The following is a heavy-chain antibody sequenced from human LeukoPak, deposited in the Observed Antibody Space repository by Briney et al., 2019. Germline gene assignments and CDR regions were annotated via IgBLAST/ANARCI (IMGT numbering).Heavy chain of an antibody. V-gene: IGHV3-30*01. CDR2: ISYDGSNK. CDR3: AKIPSTYYYDSSGPDTGGGSPNY. CDR1: GFTLSSYA. Sequence: PGRSLRLSCAASGFTLSSYATHWVRHAPGKGLEWVAVISYDGSNKYYADSAKGRFTISRDNSKNTLYLQMNSLRAEDTAVYYCAKIPSTYYYDSSGPDTGGGSPNYWGLGTLVTVSS. J-gene: IGHJ4*02. D-gene: IGHD3-22*01.